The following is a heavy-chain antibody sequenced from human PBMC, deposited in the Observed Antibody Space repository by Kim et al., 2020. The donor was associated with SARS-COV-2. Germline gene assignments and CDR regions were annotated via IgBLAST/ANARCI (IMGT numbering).Heavy chain of an antibody. CDR2: ISAYNGNT. D-gene: IGHD6-13*01. CDR1: GYTFTSYG. Sequence: ASVKVSCKASGYTFTSYGISWVQQAPGQGLEWMGWISAYNGNTNYAQKLQGRVTMTTDTSTSTAYMELRSLRSDDTAVYYCARVLTGYSSSWSRGRVWYFDLWGRGTLVTVSS. V-gene: IGHV1-18*01. J-gene: IGHJ2*01. CDR3: ARVLTGYSSSWSRGRVWYFDL.